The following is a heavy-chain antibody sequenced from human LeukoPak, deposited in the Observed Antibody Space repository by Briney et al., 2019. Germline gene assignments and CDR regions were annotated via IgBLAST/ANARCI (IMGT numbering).Heavy chain of an antibody. D-gene: IGHD6-13*01. V-gene: IGHV4-30-4*02. CDR3: AQQLLHAAEYFQY. CDR1: GGSRSSGDYY. J-gene: IGHJ1*01. Sequence: SETLSLTCAVAGGSRSSGDYYWSWIRQPPGKGLEWIGHINFSGTTYYNPSLKSRVTISVDTSKNQFSLKLSSGTAADTAMYYCAQQLLHAAEYFQYWGQGTLVTVSS. CDR2: INFSGTT.